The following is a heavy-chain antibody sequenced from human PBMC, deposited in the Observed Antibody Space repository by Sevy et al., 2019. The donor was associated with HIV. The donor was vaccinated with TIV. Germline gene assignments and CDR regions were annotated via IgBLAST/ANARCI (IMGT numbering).Heavy chain of an antibody. D-gene: IGHD6-25*01. CDR3: ARDRGAGYRADNYFDH. Sequence: GGSLRLSCEASGFTFNGYTMDWVRQAPGKGLEWVASISRDSTKVYYGDSMRGRFTISRDNAKNSVYLHLCSLRADDLCVDHCARDRGAGYRADNYFDHWGQGVLVTVSS. J-gene: IGHJ4*02. V-gene: IGHV3-21*06. CDR2: ISRDSTKV. CDR1: GFTFNGYT.